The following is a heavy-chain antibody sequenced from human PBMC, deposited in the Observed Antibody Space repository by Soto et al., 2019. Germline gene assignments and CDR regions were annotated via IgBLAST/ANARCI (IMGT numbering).Heavy chain of an antibody. CDR2: ISAYNGNT. Sequence: GASVKVSCKASGYTFTSNGLSWVRQAPGQGLEWMGWISAYNGNTNYAQKLQGRVTMTTDTSTSTAYMELRSLRSDDTAVYYCARDWFQYSSDYWGQGTLVTVSS. J-gene: IGHJ4*02. CDR3: ARDWFQYSSDY. CDR1: GYTFTSNG. D-gene: IGHD6-6*01. V-gene: IGHV1-18*01.